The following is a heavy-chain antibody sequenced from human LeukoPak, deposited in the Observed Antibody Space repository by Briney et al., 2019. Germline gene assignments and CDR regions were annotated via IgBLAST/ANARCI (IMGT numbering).Heavy chain of an antibody. CDR3: ARDSTSLWNHYYYYYMDV. D-gene: IGHD1-14*01. J-gene: IGHJ6*03. CDR1: GYTFNRYL. V-gene: IGHV1-2*02. CDR2: INPNSGGT. Sequence: GALVKVSWKGSGYTFNRYLIDLGRPAPGPGVGGDGRINPNSGGTNYAQKFQGRVTMTRDTSISTAYMELSRLRSDDTAVYYCARDSTSLWNHYYYYYMDVWGKGTTVTVSS.